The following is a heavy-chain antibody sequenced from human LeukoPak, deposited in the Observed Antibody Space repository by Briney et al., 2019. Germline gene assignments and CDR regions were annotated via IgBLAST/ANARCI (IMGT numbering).Heavy chain of an antibody. D-gene: IGHD1/OR15-1a*01. J-gene: IGHJ4*02. CDR2: ISGSGSST. CDR1: GFTFSSYA. CDR3: ANAKYTMKNNIVDF. V-gene: IGHV3-23*01. Sequence: GGSLRLSCAASGFTFSSYAMSWVRQAPGKGLAWVSVISGSGSSTNYADSVKGRFTISRDNSKNTLYLQMNSLRDEDTAVYYCANAKYTMKNNIVDFWGQGTLVTVSS.